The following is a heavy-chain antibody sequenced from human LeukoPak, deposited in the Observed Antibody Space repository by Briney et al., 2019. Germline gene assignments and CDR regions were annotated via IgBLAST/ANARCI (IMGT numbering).Heavy chain of an antibody. Sequence: GGSLRLSCAASGFSFSSYAMSWVRQAPGKGLEWVSAISGSGGSTYNTDSVKGRFTISRDNSKSTLYLQVNGLRAEDTAVYYCAKVLSYYDAFDIWGQGTMVTVSS. J-gene: IGHJ3*02. CDR1: GFSFSSYA. D-gene: IGHD1-26*01. V-gene: IGHV3-23*01. CDR2: ISGSGGST. CDR3: AKVLSYYDAFDI.